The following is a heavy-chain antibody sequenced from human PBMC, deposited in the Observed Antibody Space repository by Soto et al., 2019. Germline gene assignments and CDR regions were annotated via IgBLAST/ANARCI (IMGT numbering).Heavy chain of an antibody. CDR3: VRLRNIYYMDV. J-gene: IGHJ6*04. CDR2: IYYSGSP. D-gene: IGHD2-15*01. Sequence: SETLSLTCTVSGGSMITFYWGWFRQSPEKGLEWIGYIYYSGSPNYNPSLKSRVSISVDTSKNQFSLKLSSVTAADTAVYYCVRLRNIYYMDVWGTGTTVTVSS. V-gene: IGHV4-59*08. CDR1: GGSMITFY.